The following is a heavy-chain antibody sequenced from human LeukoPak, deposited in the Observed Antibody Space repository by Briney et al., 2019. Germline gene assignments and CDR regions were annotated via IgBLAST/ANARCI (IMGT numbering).Heavy chain of an antibody. D-gene: IGHD4-17*01. CDR3: ARSGTVTTWNY. V-gene: IGHV4-31*03. CDR1: GGSISSGGYY. CDR2: IYYSGTT. J-gene: IGHJ4*02. Sequence: SETLSLTCTVSGGSISSGGYYWSWIRQHPGKGLEWIGCIYYSGTTYYRPSLTRRVAISVDTSKNQFSLKLSSVTAADTAVYYCARSGTVTTWNYWGQGTLVTVSS.